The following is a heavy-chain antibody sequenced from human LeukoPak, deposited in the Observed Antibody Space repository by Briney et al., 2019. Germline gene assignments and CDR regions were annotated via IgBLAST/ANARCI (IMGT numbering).Heavy chain of an antibody. CDR3: AKATGDWYFDL. CDR1: GFTFDDYT. J-gene: IGHJ2*01. D-gene: IGHD7-27*01. V-gene: IGHV3-43*01. CDR2: ISWDGGST. Sequence: GGSLRLSCAASGFTFDDYTMHWVRQAPGKGLEWVSLISWDGGSTYYADSVKGRFTISRDNAKNSLYLQMNSLRPDDTAFYYCAKATGDWYFDLWGRGTLVTVSS.